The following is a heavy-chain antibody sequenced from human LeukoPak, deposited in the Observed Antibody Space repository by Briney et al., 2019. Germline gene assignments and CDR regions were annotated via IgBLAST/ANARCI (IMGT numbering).Heavy chain of an antibody. V-gene: IGHV1-69*06. Sequence: GASVKVSCKASGGTFSSYAISWVRQAPGQGLEWMGRIIPIFGTANYAQKFRGRVTITADKSTSTAYMELSSLRSEDTAVYYCARDERRPFDYWGQGTLVTVSS. CDR1: GGTFSSYA. J-gene: IGHJ4*02. D-gene: IGHD1-1*01. CDR2: IIPIFGTA. CDR3: ARDERRPFDY.